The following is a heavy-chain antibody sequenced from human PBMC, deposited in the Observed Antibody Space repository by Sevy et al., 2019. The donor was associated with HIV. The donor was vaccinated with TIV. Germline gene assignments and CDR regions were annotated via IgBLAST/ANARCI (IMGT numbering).Heavy chain of an antibody. CDR2: FDPEDGET. CDR1: GYTLTELS. Sequence: ASVKVSCKVSGYTLTELSMHWVRQAPGKGLEWMGGFDPEDGETIYAQKFQGRVTMTEETSTDTAYMELSSLRSEDTAVYYCATEGRRGYFDYWGQGTLVTVSS. CDR3: ATEGRRGYFDY. J-gene: IGHJ4*02. V-gene: IGHV1-24*01. D-gene: IGHD3-10*01.